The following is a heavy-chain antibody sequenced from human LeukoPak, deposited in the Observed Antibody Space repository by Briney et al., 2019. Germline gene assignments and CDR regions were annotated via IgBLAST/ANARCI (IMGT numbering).Heavy chain of an antibody. CDR2: IYTSGTT. D-gene: IGHD3-10*01. CDR1: GGSITTYS. Sequence: PSETLSLTCTVSGGSITTYSWCWIWHPPQKGLGWVGRIYTSGTTNYNPSLRSRLTISVDTSSNQLSLKLSSVTAADTAVYYGARRVQEARSIGSANWLDPWGQGILVTVSS. J-gene: IGHJ5*02. V-gene: IGHV4-4*09. CDR3: ARRVQEARSIGSANWLDP.